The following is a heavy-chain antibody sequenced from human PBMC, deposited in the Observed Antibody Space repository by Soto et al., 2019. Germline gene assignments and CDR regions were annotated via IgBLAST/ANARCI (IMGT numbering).Heavy chain of an antibody. CDR3: ASYQGRNYYDSSGSQGGGY. D-gene: IGHD3-22*01. V-gene: IGHV3-21*01. CDR1: GFTFSSYS. J-gene: IGHJ4*02. CDR2: ISSSSYI. Sequence: GGSLRLSCAASGFTFSSYSMNWVRQAPGKGLEWVSSISSSSYIYYADSVKGRFTISRDNAKNSLYLQMNSLRAEDTAVYYCASYQGRNYYDSSGSQGGGYWGQGTLVTVSS.